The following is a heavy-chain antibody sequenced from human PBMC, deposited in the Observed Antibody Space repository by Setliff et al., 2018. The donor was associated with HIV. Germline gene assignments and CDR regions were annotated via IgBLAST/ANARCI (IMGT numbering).Heavy chain of an antibody. J-gene: IGHJ6*03. D-gene: IGHD1-7*01. Sequence: GSLRLSCAASGFTFSRHNMNWVRQAPGKGLEWVSGINWNGGSTTNYADSVKGRFTISRDNSKSTLYLQMNSLRDGDTALYYCAKNTPSIINYPYYYYMDVWGKGTTVTVSS. CDR1: GFTFSRHN. V-gene: IGHV3-23*01. CDR2: INWNGGSTT. CDR3: AKNTPSIINYPYYYYMDV.